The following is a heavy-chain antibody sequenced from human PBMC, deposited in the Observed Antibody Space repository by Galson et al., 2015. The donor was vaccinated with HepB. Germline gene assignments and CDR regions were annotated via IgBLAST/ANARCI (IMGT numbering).Heavy chain of an antibody. J-gene: IGHJ4*02. D-gene: IGHD3-10*01. CDR3: ARDYGSGTFAGALDY. CDR1: GFIFSKAW. CDR2: ILDDGNSV. Sequence: SLRLSCAASGFIFSKAWMSWVRQAPGKGLEWVAVILDDGNSVAYADSVKGRFTISRDNSRNTFYLQMNSLRAEDTAIYFCARDYGSGTFAGALDYWGQGTLVTVSS. V-gene: IGHV3-30-3*01.